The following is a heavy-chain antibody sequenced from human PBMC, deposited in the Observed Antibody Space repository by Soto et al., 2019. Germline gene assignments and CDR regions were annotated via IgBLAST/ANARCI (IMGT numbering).Heavy chain of an antibody. CDR3: VGGQYYFDY. Sequence: QVQLVESGGGVVQPGRSLRLSCAASGFPFTTDGMHWVREGPGKGLEWVAVISYDGSNKYYADSVKGRFTISRDNSKNTLYLQMNSLRPEDTALYYCVGGQYYFDYRGQGTLVTVSS. V-gene: IGHV3-30*03. CDR1: GFPFTTDG. J-gene: IGHJ4*02. D-gene: IGHD3-10*01. CDR2: ISYDGSNK.